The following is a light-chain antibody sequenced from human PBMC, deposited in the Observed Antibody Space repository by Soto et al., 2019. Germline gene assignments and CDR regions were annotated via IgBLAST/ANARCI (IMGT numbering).Light chain of an antibody. CDR3: QSYDSSLSGSYV. Sequence: QSVLTQPPSVSGAPGQRVTISCTGSSSNIGAGYVHWYQRLPGTAPKVLIYSNNNRPSGVPDRFSGSKSGTSASLAITGLQAEDEADYYCQSYDSSLSGSYVFGTGTKVTVL. CDR2: SNN. V-gene: IGLV1-40*01. J-gene: IGLJ1*01. CDR1: SSNIGAGYV.